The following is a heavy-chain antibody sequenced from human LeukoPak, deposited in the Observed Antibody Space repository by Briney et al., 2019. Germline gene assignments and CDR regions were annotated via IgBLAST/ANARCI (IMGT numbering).Heavy chain of an antibody. CDR2: ISNSGRNI. D-gene: IGHD2-2*02. CDR1: GFTFSDDY. V-gene: IGHV3-11*04. Sequence: PGGSLRLSCVASGFTFSDDYMSWIRQAPGKGLEWVGYISNSGRNIFYADSVKGRFTISRDNAENSLYVQMSSLRAEDTAVYYCARARGTVDCSSTSCYIFDNWGQGTLVTVSS. J-gene: IGHJ4*02. CDR3: ARARGTVDCSSTSCYIFDN.